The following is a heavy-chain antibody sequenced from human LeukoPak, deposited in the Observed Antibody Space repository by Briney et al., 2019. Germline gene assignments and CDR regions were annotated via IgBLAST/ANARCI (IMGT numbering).Heavy chain of an antibody. Sequence: GASVKVSCKASGYTFTSYYMHWVRQAPGQGLEWMGIINPSGGSTSYAQKFQGRVTMTRDTSTSTVYMELSSLRSEDTAVYYCARGIRVGASGTNWFDPWGQGTLVTVSS. CDR3: ARGIRVGASGTNWFDP. D-gene: IGHD1-26*01. CDR2: INPSGGST. CDR1: GYTFTSYY. J-gene: IGHJ5*02. V-gene: IGHV1-46*01.